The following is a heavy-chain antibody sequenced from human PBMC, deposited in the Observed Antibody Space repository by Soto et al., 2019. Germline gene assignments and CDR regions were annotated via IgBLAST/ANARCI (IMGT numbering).Heavy chain of an antibody. D-gene: IGHD3-10*01. CDR3: ARDPIVRGVVGWYFDL. V-gene: IGHV4-31*11. CDR2: IHNSGTT. J-gene: IGHJ2*01. CDR1: GGSISRSVYY. Sequence: QVQLQESGPGLVKPSQTLSLTGAVSGGSISRSVYYCNWIRQHPGKGLEWIGYIHNSGTTYYNPSLKSRLTFSVYTSKNQFSLKLSSVTTADTAVYYCARDPIVRGVVGWYFDLWGRGTLVTVSS.